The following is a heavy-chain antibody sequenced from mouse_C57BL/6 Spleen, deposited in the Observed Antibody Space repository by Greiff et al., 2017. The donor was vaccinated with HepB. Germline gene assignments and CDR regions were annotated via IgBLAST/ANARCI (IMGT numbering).Heavy chain of an antibody. CDR2: INYDGSST. J-gene: IGHJ1*03. CDR3: ARGYDYDERYFDV. V-gene: IGHV5-16*01. Sequence: EVQVVESEGGLVQPGSSMKLSCTASGFTFSDYYMAWVRQVPEKGLEWVANINYDGSSTYYLDSLKSRFIISRDNAKNILYLQMSSLKSEDTATYYCARGYDYDERYFDVWGTGTTVTVSS. D-gene: IGHD2-4*01. CDR1: GFTFSDYY.